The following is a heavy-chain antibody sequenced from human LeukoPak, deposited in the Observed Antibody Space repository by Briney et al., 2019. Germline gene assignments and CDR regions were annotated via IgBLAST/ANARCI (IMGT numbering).Heavy chain of an antibody. Sequence: SETLSLTCAVYGESISDYYWTWIRQFPGKGLEWIGEIHHSKGTNYNPSLKSRLTMSVDRSKNQFSLKLSSVTAAGTAIYYCVRATAAGSGRAFDYWAQGSLVPVSS. CDR2: IHHSKGT. CDR1: GESISDYY. V-gene: IGHV4-34*01. CDR3: VRATAAGSGRAFDY. D-gene: IGHD3-10*01. J-gene: IGHJ4*02.